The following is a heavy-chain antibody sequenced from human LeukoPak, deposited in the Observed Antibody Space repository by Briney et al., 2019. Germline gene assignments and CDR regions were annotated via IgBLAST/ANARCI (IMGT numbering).Heavy chain of an antibody. CDR3: ARDGYDYSNYGLDY. D-gene: IGHD4-11*01. Sequence: SETLSLTCTVSGGSISSGGYYWSWIRQPPGKGLEWIGYIYHSGSTYYNPSLKSRVTISVDRSKNQFSLKLSSVTAADTAVYYCARDGYDYSNYGLDYWGQGTLVTVSS. V-gene: IGHV4-30-2*01. CDR1: GGSISSGGYY. J-gene: IGHJ4*02. CDR2: IYHSGST.